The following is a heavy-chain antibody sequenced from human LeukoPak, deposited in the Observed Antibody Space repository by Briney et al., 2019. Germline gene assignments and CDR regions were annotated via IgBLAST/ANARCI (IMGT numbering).Heavy chain of an antibody. J-gene: IGHJ6*02. Sequence: SVKVSCKASVGTFSSYAISWVRQAPGQGLEWVGGIIPIFGTANYAQKFQGRVTITTDESTSTAYMELSSLRSEDTAVYYCARDRANWGSGGYYYYGMDVWGQGTTVTVSS. CDR1: VGTFSSYA. CDR2: IIPIFGTA. CDR3: ARDRANWGSGGYYYYGMDV. V-gene: IGHV1-69*05. D-gene: IGHD7-27*01.